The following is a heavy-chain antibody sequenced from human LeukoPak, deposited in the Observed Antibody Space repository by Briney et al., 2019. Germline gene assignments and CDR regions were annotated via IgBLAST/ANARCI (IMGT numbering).Heavy chain of an antibody. Sequence: PSETLSLTCTVSGGSISTYYWSWIRQPAGKGLEWIGRFYTSGSTNYNPSLKSRVTMSVDTSKNHFSLKLSSVTAADTAVYYCAGDAAVVSGLDSWGRGTLVTVSS. D-gene: IGHD6-19*01. CDR1: GGSISTYY. CDR2: FYTSGST. V-gene: IGHV4-4*07. CDR3: AGDAAVVSGLDS. J-gene: IGHJ4*02.